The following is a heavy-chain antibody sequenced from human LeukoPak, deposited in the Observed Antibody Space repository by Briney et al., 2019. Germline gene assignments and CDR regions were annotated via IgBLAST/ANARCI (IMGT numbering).Heavy chain of an antibody. J-gene: IGHJ6*03. CDR3: AKDFYDILTGYYMSHYYYYMDV. CDR2: INPSGGST. V-gene: IGHV1-46*01. CDR1: GYTFTSYY. Sequence: ASVKVSCKASGYTFTSYYMHWVRQAPGQGLEWMGIINPSGGSTSYAQKFQGRVTMTRDMSTSTVYMELSSLRAEDTAVYYCAKDFYDILTGYYMSHYYYYMDVWGKGTTVTISS. D-gene: IGHD3-9*01.